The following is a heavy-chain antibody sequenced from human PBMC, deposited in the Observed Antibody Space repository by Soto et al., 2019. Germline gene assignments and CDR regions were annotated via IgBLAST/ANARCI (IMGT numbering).Heavy chain of an antibody. J-gene: IGHJ4*01. CDR2: MYHSGST. V-gene: IGHV4-4*02. D-gene: IGHD3-22*01. Sequence: SETPALSCAVSGESISSPALWTWFRQPPGKGVEWIGEMYHSGSTYYDSSLKSRVTISVDTSKNQFSLKLSSVTAADTAVYYCAGRASRYYYDSSGYFDYWGHGTLVTVSS. CDR1: GESISSPAL. CDR3: AGRASRYYYDSSGYFDY.